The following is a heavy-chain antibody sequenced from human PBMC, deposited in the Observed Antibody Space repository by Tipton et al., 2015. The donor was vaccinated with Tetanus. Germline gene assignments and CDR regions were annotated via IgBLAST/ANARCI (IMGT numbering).Heavy chain of an antibody. V-gene: IGHV5-51*01. CDR2: IYPGDPDT. D-gene: IGHD6-13*01. CDR1: GYSFTSYW. CDR3: ARHFRDSYSSSWYPDY. Sequence: QLVQSGAEVKKPGESLKISCKGSGYSFTSYWIGWVRQMPGKGLEWMGFIYPGDPDTRYSPSFQGQVTISADKSISPAYLQWSSLKASDPAMYYCARHFRDSYSSSWYPDYWGQGTLVTVSS. J-gene: IGHJ4*02.